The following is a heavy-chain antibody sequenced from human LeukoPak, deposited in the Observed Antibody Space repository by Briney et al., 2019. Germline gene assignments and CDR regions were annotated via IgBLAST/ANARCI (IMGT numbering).Heavy chain of an antibody. D-gene: IGHD7-27*01. CDR2: ISYSGTN. CDR3: ASLGTLRS. CDR1: GGSVSSSSYY. J-gene: IGHJ5*02. V-gene: IGHV4-39*01. Sequence: PSGTLSLTCTVSGGSVSSSSYYWGWIRQPPGKGLEWIGSISYSGTNYNNPSLKYRVSISIDTSKNQFSMKLTSVTAADTAMYYCASLGTLRSWGQGTLVTVSS.